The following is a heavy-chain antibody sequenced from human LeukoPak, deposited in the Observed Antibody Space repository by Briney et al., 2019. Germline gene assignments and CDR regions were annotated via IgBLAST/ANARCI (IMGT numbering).Heavy chain of an antibody. V-gene: IGHV4-59*08. Sequence: PSETLSLTCTVSSGSINSKHWSWIPPPPGKGLEWFGYIHYSGRNNSNHFHKGLVFISADTSKTHFSLNLSSVTAADTAVYYCARHGMGSGWYSALDSWGQGTLVTVSS. D-gene: IGHD6-19*01. CDR2: IHYSGRN. J-gene: IGHJ4*02. CDR3: ARHGMGSGWYSALDS. CDR1: SGSINSKH.